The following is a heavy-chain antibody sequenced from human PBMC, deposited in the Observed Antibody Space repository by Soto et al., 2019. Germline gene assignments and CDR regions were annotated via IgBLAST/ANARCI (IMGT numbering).Heavy chain of an antibody. CDR2: ITHGGST. D-gene: IGHD3-3*01. CDR3: ARARFDSWSHIYYGLDV. Sequence: SETLSLTCVVYGGSFSSYSWTWLRQSPGKGLEWIGEITHGGSTDYNPALKSRLVMSVDTSKNQFSLRVTSVTAADAAVYFCARARFDSWSHIYYGLDVWGQGTTVTVSS. J-gene: IGHJ6*02. CDR1: GGSFSSYS. V-gene: IGHV4-34*01.